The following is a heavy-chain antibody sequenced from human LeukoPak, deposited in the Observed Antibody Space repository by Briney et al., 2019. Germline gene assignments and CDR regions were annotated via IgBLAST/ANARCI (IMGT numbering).Heavy chain of an antibody. Sequence: SETLSLTCAVYGGSFSGYYWSWIRQPPGKGLEWIGEINHSGSTNYNPSLKSRVTISVDTSKNQFSLKLSSVTAADTAVYYCARDPRGSGSYYNPPFDYWGREPWSPSPQ. CDR3: ARDPRGSGSYYNPPFDY. CDR2: INHSGST. V-gene: IGHV4-34*01. CDR1: GGSFSGYY. J-gene: IGHJ4*02. D-gene: IGHD3-10*01.